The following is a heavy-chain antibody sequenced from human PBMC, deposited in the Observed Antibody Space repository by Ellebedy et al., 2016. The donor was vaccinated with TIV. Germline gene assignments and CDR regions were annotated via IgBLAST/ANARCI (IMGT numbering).Heavy chain of an antibody. Sequence: PGGSLRLSCAASGFTFSSYGMTWVRQAPGEGLEWVSAISSNGEATFYADSVKGRFTISRDNSKNRLYLQMTSLRAEDTAIYYCVKARDARNSDYWGQGILVTVSS. CDR2: ISSNGEAT. D-gene: IGHD1-14*01. CDR3: VKARDARNSDY. V-gene: IGHV3-23*01. CDR1: GFTFSSYG. J-gene: IGHJ4*02.